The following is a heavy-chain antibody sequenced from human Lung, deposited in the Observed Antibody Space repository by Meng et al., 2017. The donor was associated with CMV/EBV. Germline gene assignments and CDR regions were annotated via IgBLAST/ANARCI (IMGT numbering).Heavy chain of an antibody. J-gene: IGHJ6*02. CDR2: IDPNGGST. D-gene: IGHD2-2*01. V-gene: IGHV1-2*02. CDR1: EYTFTAYY. Sequence: ASXXVSXKASEYTFTAYYIHWVRQAPGQGLEWMGWIDPNGGSTNYAQKFQDRVTMTSDTSIRTAYMELSRLRSDHAALYYCARERYLVPAASPDYYYYGMDVXGQGXTVTVSS. CDR3: ARERYLVPAASPDYYYYGMDV.